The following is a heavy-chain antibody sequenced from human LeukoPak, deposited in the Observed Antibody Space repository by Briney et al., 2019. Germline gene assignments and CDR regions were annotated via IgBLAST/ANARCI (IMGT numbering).Heavy chain of an antibody. CDR2: MNPNSGGT. CDR3: ARDPTGYYDSSGYDY. J-gene: IGHJ4*02. D-gene: IGHD3-22*01. Sequence: ASVKVSCKASGYTFTSYDINWVRQATGQGLEWMGWMNPNSGGTNYAQKFQGRVTMTRDTSISTAYMELSRLRSDDTAVYYCARDPTGYYDSSGYDYWGQGTLVTVSS. V-gene: IGHV1-2*02. CDR1: GYTFTSYD.